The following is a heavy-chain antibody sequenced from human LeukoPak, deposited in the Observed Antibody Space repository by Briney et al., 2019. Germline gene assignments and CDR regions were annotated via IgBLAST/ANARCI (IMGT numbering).Heavy chain of an antibody. CDR3: ARGKSSGPDAFDV. CDR2: ISGSGGST. CDR1: GFTFSSYA. Sequence: GGSLRLSCAASGFTFSSYAMSWVRQAPGKGLEWVSAISGSGGSTYYADSVKGRFTISRDNSKSTLYLQMNSLRAEDTAVYYCARGKSSGPDAFDVWGQGTMVTVSS. D-gene: IGHD3-22*01. J-gene: IGHJ3*01. V-gene: IGHV3-23*01.